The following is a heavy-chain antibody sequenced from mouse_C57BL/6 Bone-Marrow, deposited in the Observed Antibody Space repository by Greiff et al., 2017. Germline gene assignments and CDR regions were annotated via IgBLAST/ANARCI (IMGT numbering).Heavy chain of an antibody. CDR1: GFTFSSYA. V-gene: IGHV5-4*01. D-gene: IGHD1-1*01. Sequence: EVKLMESGGGLVKPGGSLKLSCAASGFTFSSYAMSWVRQTPEKRLEWVATISDGGSYTYYPDNVKGRFTISRDNAKNNLYLQMSQLKSEDTAMYYCARDTTVVGGYCDVWGTGTTVTVSS. J-gene: IGHJ1*03. CDR2: ISDGGSYT. CDR3: ARDTTVVGGYCDV.